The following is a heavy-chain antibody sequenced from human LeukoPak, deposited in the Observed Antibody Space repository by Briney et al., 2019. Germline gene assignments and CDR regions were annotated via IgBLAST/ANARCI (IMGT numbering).Heavy chain of an antibody. D-gene: IGHD2-15*01. CDR2: IYYSGST. V-gene: IGHV4-59*01. CDR3: ASGVVVVAGYYGTDV. J-gene: IGHJ6*02. Sequence: SETLSLTCTVSGGSIGSYYWSWIRQPPGKGLEWIGYIYYSGSTNYNPSLKSRVTISVDTSKNQFSLKLSSVTAADTAVYYCASGVVVVAGYYGTDVWGQGTTVTVSS. CDR1: GGSIGSYY.